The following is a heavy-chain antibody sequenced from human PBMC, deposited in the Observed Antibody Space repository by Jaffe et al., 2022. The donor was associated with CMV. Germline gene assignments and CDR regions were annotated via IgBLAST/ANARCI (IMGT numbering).Heavy chain of an antibody. J-gene: IGHJ4*02. Sequence: QVQLVESGGGVVQPGRSLRLSCAASGFTFSSYGMHWVRQAPGKGLEWVAVISYDGSNKYYADSVKGRFTISRDNSKNTLYLQMNSLRAEDTAVYYCAKVFRGYSSSSISDYWGQGTLVTVSS. D-gene: IGHD6-6*01. V-gene: IGHV3-30*18. CDR3: AKVFRGYSSSSISDY. CDR2: ISYDGSNK. CDR1: GFTFSSYG.